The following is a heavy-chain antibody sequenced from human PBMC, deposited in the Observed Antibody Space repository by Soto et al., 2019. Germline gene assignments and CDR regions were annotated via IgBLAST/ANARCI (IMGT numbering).Heavy chain of an antibody. J-gene: IGHJ2*01. CDR3: ARETYYYASGSYRYFDL. V-gene: IGHV3-21*01. Sequence: EVQLVESGGGLVKPGGSLRLSCAASGFTFSSYSMNWVRQAPGKGLEWVSSFNSGSSYISYADSVKGRFTISRDNAKNSLYLQMNSLSAGDTALYYCARETYYYASGSYRYFDLWGRGTLVTVSS. D-gene: IGHD3-10*01. CDR1: GFTFSSYS. CDR2: FNSGSSYI.